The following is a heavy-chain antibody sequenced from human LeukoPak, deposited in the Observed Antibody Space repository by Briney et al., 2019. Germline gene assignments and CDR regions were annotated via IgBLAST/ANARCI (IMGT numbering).Heavy chain of an antibody. Sequence: GGSLKLSCAASEFAFSVYEMYWVRQAPGKGLEWVSYISSSGGTRYYADSVKGRFTISRDNAKNSLYLQMNSLRAEDTAVYYCTTLTVASSFDYWGQGALVTVSS. CDR1: EFAFSVYE. D-gene: IGHD6-19*01. CDR2: ISSSGGTR. J-gene: IGHJ4*02. CDR3: TTLTVASSFDY. V-gene: IGHV3-48*03.